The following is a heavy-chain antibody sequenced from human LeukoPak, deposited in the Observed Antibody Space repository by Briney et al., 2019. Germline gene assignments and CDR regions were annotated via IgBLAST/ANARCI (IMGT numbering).Heavy chain of an antibody. CDR3: AKATVTHLIDY. Sequence: WGTLRLSCAASGFTFSSRAMSWVPQAPGQGLEWVLSISSSGGSTYYADTVKGRFTISRDKSKNTLYLQMNSLRGEDTAVYYCAKATVTHLIDYWGQGTLVTVSA. D-gene: IGHD4-17*01. CDR2: ISSSGGST. CDR1: GFTFSSRA. J-gene: IGHJ4*02. V-gene: IGHV3-23*01.